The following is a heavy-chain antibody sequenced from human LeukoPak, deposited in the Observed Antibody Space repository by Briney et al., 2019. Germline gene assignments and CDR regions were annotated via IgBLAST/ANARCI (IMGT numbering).Heavy chain of an antibody. CDR1: GFTFSSYA. Sequence: GGSLRLSCAASGFTFSSYAMHWVRQAPGKGLEWVAVISYDGSNKYYADSVKGRFTISRDNSKNTLYLQMNSLRAEDTAVYYCARGYYDSSGYVDAFDIWGQGTMVTVSS. CDR2: ISYDGSNK. CDR3: ARGYYDSSGYVDAFDI. D-gene: IGHD3-22*01. J-gene: IGHJ3*02. V-gene: IGHV3-30*04.